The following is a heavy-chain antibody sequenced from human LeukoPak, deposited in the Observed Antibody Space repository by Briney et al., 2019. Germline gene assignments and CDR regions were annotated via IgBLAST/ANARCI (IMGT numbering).Heavy chain of an antibody. CDR3: ARDRRLGKGAPGYIAAAGDQFDY. V-gene: IGHV1-69*01. Sequence: GASVKVSCKASGGTFSSYAISWVRQAPGQGLEWMGGIIPIFGTASYAQKFQGRVTITADESTSTAYMELSSLRSEDTAVYYCARDRRLGKGAPGYIAAAGDQFDYWGQGTLVTVSS. CDR2: IIPIFGTA. D-gene: IGHD6-13*01. J-gene: IGHJ4*02. CDR1: GGTFSSYA.